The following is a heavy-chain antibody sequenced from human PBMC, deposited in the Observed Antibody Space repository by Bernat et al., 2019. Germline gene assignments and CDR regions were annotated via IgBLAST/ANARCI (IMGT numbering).Heavy chain of an antibody. CDR2: ISYDGSNK. V-gene: IGHV3-30-3*01. Sequence: QVQLVESGGGVVQPGRSLRLSCAASGFTFSSYAMHWVRQAPGKGLEWVAVISYDGSNKYYADSVKGRFTISRDNSKNTLYLQMNSLRAEDTAVYYCARSDFWSGYWYWGQGTLVTVSS. CDR1: GFTFSSYA. CDR3: ARSDFWSGYWY. D-gene: IGHD3-3*01. J-gene: IGHJ4*02.